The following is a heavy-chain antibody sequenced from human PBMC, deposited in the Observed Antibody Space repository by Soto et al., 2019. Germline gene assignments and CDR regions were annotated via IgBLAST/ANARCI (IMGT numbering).Heavy chain of an antibody. D-gene: IGHD5-12*01. CDR3: ASKDGGYAGYMDV. CDR1: GGSISRGGYC. J-gene: IGHJ6*03. V-gene: IGHV4-31*03. CDR2: IHYSGGT. Sequence: QVQLQESGPGLLKPSQTLSLTCTVSGGSISRGGYCWSWIRQHPGKGLGWIGYIHYSGGTYYNPSLKRRVTISVVTSENQFSLSLGSVAAADAAVYDGASKDGGYAGYMDVWSKGTTVTVTS.